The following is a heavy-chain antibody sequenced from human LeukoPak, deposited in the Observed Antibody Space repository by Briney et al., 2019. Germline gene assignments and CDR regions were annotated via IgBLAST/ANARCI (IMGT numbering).Heavy chain of an antibody. V-gene: IGHV3-53*01. CDR2: IYSGGST. D-gene: IGHD6-19*01. CDR3: ARDSQQWLGPYFAF. J-gene: IGHJ4*02. Sequence: PGGSLRLSCAASGFAVSSDYLSWVRQAPAKGLEWGSTIYSGGSTYYTDSVKGRFTISRDNSKNTVYLQMNSLRPEDTAVYFCARDSQQWLGPYFAFWGQGTLVTVSS. CDR1: GFAVSSDY.